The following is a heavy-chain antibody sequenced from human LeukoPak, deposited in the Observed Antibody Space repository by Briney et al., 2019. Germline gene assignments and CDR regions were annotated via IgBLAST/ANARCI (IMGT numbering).Heavy chain of an antibody. Sequence: PGGSLRLSCAASGFTVSSNYMSWVRQAPGKGLEWVSVIYSGGSTYYADSVKGRFTISRQNSKNTLYLQMNSLRAEDTAVYYCARGGYYDSSGYYGFDYWGQGTLVTVSS. D-gene: IGHD3-22*01. J-gene: IGHJ4*02. V-gene: IGHV3-53*04. CDR1: GFTVSSNY. CDR3: ARGGYYDSSGYYGFDY. CDR2: IYSGGST.